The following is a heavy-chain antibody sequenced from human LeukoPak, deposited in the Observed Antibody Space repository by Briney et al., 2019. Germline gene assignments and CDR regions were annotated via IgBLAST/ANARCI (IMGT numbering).Heavy chain of an antibody. J-gene: IGHJ6*02. Sequence: SVKVSCKASGGTFSSYAISWVRQAPGQGLEWMGRIIPILGIANYAQKFQGRVTITADKSTSTAYMELSSLGSEDTAVYYCASGNSAAEPNSGYYYGMDVWGQGTTVTVSS. CDR1: GGTFSSYA. CDR3: ASGNSAAEPNSGYYYGMDV. CDR2: IIPILGIA. V-gene: IGHV1-69*04. D-gene: IGHD7-27*01.